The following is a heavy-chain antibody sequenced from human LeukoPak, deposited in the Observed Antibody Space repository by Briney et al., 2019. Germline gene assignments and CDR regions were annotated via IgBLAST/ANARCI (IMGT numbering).Heavy chain of an antibody. V-gene: IGHV1-2*02. J-gene: IGHJ4*02. CDR2: INPNSGGT. CDR3: ARVMNREGTNY. Sequence: GASVKVSCKASGYTFTGYCMHWVRQVPGQGLEWMGWINPNSGGTKYAQKFQGRVTMTRDTSISTAYMELNRLRSDDTAVYYCARVMNREGTNYWGQGTLVTVSS. D-gene: IGHD1/OR15-1a*01. CDR1: GYTFTGYC.